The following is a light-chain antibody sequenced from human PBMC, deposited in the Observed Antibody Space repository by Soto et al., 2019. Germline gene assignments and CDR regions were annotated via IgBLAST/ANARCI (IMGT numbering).Light chain of an antibody. CDR3: NSYTSKSTGV. Sequence: QSALTQPASVSGSPGQSITISCTGTSSDVGGYNYVSWYQQHPGKAPTLIIYEVRNRPSGASNRFSGYKSGNTASLAISGLQAEDEADYYCNSYTSKSTGVFGTGTKLTVL. CDR2: EVR. J-gene: IGLJ1*01. V-gene: IGLV2-14*01. CDR1: SSDVGGYNY.